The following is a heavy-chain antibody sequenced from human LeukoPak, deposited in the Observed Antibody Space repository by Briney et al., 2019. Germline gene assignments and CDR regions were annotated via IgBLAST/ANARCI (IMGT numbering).Heavy chain of an antibody. CDR2: INSDGSST. J-gene: IGHJ4*02. CDR1: GFTFSSYW. V-gene: IGHV3-74*01. Sequence: GGSLRLSCAASGFTFSSYWMHWVRQAPGKGLVWVPRINSDGSSTSYADSVKGRFTISKDNSKNTLYLQMNSLRAEDTAVYYCARDLVGATTDYWGQGTLVTVSS. CDR3: ARDLVGATTDY. D-gene: IGHD1-26*01.